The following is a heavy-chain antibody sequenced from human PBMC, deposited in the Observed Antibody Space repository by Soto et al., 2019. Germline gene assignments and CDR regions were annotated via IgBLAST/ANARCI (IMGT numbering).Heavy chain of an antibody. CDR2: INPNSGGT. CDR1: EYTFTGYC. Sequence: ASVKVSCKASEYTFTGYCLYWVRQAPGQGLEWMGWINPNSGGTKYAQKFQGRVTMTRDTSISTAYMELSGLTSDDTAVYFCARESRPAYSREAYAMDVWGQGTTVTVSS. D-gene: IGHD1-26*01. CDR3: ARESRPAYSREAYAMDV. V-gene: IGHV1-2*02. J-gene: IGHJ6*02.